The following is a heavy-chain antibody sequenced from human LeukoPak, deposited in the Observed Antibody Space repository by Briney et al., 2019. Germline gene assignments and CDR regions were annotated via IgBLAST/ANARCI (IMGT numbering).Heavy chain of an antibody. CDR2: ISSSGSTI. CDR3: ARGRDFGDYIDY. D-gene: IGHD4-17*01. Sequence: GGSLRLSCAASGFTFSSYEMNWVRQAPGKGLEWVSYISSSGSTIYYADSVKGRFTISRDNSKNTLHLQMNSLRAEDTAVYYCARGRDFGDYIDYWGQGTLVTVSS. V-gene: IGHV3-48*03. J-gene: IGHJ4*02. CDR1: GFTFSSYE.